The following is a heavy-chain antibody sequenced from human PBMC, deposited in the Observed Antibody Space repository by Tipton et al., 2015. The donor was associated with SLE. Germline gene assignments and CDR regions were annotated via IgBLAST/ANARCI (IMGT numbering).Heavy chain of an antibody. CDR3: ARGLTSNWFDP. CDR1: GYFISSGYY. Sequence: TLSLTCTVSGYFISSGYYWGWIRQPPGKGLEWIGSIYHSGSTYYNPSLKSRVTISVDTSKNQFSLKLSSVTAADTAVYYCARGLTSNWFDPWGQGTLVTVSS. CDR2: IYHSGST. J-gene: IGHJ5*02. V-gene: IGHV4-38-2*02. D-gene: IGHD4/OR15-4a*01.